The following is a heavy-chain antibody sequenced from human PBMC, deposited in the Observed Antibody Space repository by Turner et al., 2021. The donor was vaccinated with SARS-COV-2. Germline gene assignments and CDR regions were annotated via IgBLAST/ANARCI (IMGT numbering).Heavy chain of an antibody. J-gene: IGHJ4*02. V-gene: IGHV1-2*02. Sequence: QVQLVQSGAEVKKPGSSVNVSCKASGYTFAGYYIPWVRQAPGQGIKWMGWINHNSGGTNYAQRFQGRVTMTGDTSISTAYMELSTLRSDDTAVYYCARSVSWLQSLTVDYWGQGTLVTVSS. CDR3: ARSVSWLQSLTVDY. CDR2: INHNSGGT. D-gene: IGHD5-12*01. CDR1: GYTFAGYY.